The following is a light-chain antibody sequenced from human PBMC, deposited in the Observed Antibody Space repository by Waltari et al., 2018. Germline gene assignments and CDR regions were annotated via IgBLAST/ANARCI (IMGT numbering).Light chain of an antibody. J-gene: IGLJ3*02. CDR1: SSDIGSYNL. CDR3: CSYAGSYTWV. V-gene: IGLV2-23*02. Sequence: QSALTQPASVSGSPGQSLTISCTGASSDIGSYNLVSWYQQHPGKAPKLMVYDVFYRPSGVSNRFSASKSGNTASLTISGLQAEDEADYYCCSYAGSYTWVFGGGTKLTVL. CDR2: DVF.